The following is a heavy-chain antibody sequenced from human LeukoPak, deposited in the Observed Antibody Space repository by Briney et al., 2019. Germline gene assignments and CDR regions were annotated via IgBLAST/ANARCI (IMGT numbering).Heavy chain of an antibody. D-gene: IGHD1-7*01. V-gene: IGHV1-69*08. Sequence: SVKISCKASGGTFSGNSITWVRQAPGQGLEWMGRFIPILNTTNYAQDFQGRVTLTADKSTSTAYMELMSLGSEDTAVYYCARETRDSNWNSVAYLDHWGQGTLVTVSS. CDR3: ARETRDSNWNSVAYLDH. CDR2: FIPILNTT. J-gene: IGHJ4*02. CDR1: GGTFSGNS.